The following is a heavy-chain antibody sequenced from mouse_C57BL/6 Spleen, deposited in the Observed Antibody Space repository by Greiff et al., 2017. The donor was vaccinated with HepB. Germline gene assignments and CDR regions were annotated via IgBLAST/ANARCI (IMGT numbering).Heavy chain of an antibody. J-gene: IGHJ2*01. CDR2: INPSNGGT. Sequence: QVQLQQPGTELVKPGASVKLSCKASGYTFTSYWMHWVKQRPGQGLEWIGNINPSNGGTNYNEKFKSKATLTVDKSSSTAYMQLSSLTSEDSAVYYGASGGIVTTRYYFDYWGQGTTLTVSS. CDR1: GYTFTSYW. D-gene: IGHD2-5*01. CDR3: ASGGIVTTRYYFDY. V-gene: IGHV1-53*01.